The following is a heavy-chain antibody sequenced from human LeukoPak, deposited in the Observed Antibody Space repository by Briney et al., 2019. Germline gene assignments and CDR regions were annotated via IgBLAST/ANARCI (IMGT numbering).Heavy chain of an antibody. J-gene: IGHJ3*02. Sequence: GGSLRLSCAASGFTFSSYSMNWVRQAPGKGLEWVSSISSSSSYIYYADSVKGRFTISRDNAKNSLYLQMNSLRAEDTAVYYCARTTLAYCGGDCYSAAFDIWGQGTMVTVSS. CDR3: ARTTLAYCGGDCYSAAFDI. CDR2: ISSSSSYI. CDR1: GFTFSSYS. D-gene: IGHD2-21*02. V-gene: IGHV3-21*01.